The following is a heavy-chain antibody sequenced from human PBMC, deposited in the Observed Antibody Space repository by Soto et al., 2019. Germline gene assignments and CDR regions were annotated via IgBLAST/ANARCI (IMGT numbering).Heavy chain of an antibody. D-gene: IGHD1-26*01. J-gene: IGHJ3*02. V-gene: IGHV3-30*18. Sequence: QVQLVESGGGVVQPGRSLRLSCAASGFTFSSYGMHWVRQAPGKGLEWVAVISYDGSNKYYADSVKGRFTISRDNSKNTLYLQMNSLRAEDTAVYYCAKGSGSYYGAFDIWGQGTMVTVSS. CDR1: GFTFSSYG. CDR3: AKGSGSYYGAFDI. CDR2: ISYDGSNK.